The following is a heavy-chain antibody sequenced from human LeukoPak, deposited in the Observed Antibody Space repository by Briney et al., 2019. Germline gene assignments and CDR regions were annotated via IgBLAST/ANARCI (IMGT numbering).Heavy chain of an antibody. J-gene: IGHJ4*02. CDR1: GFTFSCYA. D-gene: IGHD6-19*01. CDR3: AKDVVGQQWPENC. Sequence: PGGSLRLSCAASGFTFSCYAMSWVRQAPGKGLEWVSAISGSGGSTYYADSVKGRFTISRDNSKNTLYLQMNSLRPEDTAVYYCAKDVVGQQWPENCWGQGTLVTVSS. CDR2: ISGSGGST. V-gene: IGHV3-23*01.